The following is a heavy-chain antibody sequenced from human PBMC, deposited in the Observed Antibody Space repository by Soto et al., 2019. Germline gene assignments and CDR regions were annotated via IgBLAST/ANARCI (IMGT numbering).Heavy chain of an antibody. Sequence: DSVKGRFTFSRDSAKNSLYLHTNSLRAEDTAVYYCAPQGVGATVYLYWCQGTLVTVSS. J-gene: IGHJ4*02. D-gene: IGHD1-26*01. V-gene: IGHV3-48*01. CDR3: APQGVGATVYLY.